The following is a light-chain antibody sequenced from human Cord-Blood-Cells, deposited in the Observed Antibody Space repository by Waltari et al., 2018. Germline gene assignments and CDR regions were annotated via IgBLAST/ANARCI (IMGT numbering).Light chain of an antibody. CDR3: QQLNSYPPT. CDR1: QGISSY. J-gene: IGKJ3*01. CDR2: AAS. V-gene: IGKV1-9*01. Sequence: IQLTQSPSSLSASVGDRVTITCRASQGISSYLAWYQQKPGKAPKHLIYAASTLQSGVPSMCSGSGSGTDFTLTISSLQPEDFATYYCQQLNSYPPTFGPGTKVDIK.